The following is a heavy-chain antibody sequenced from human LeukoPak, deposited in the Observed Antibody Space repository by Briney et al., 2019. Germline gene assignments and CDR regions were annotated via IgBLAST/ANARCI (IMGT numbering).Heavy chain of an antibody. CDR3: ARALDFWSGYFDY. D-gene: IGHD3-3*01. Sequence: GSLRLSCAASGFTFSDYALHWVRQAPGKGLEYVSAISSNGGSTYYTNSVNGRFTISRDNSKNTLYLQLGRLTAEDMAVYYCARALDFWSGYFDYWGQGTLVTVSS. J-gene: IGHJ4*02. CDR1: GFTFSDYA. V-gene: IGHV3-64*01. CDR2: ISSNGGST.